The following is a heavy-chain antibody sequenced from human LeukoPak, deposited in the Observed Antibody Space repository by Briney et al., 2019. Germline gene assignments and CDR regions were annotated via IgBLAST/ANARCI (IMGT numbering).Heavy chain of an antibody. D-gene: IGHD2-2*01. CDR1: GGPISSYY. V-gene: IGHV4-4*07. CDR2: IYTSGST. J-gene: IGHJ4*02. CDR3: ARVDTVGCSSTSCTNFDY. Sequence: SETLSLTCTVSGGPISSYYWSWIRQPAGKGLEWIGRIYTSGSTNYNPSLKSRVTMSVDTSRNQFSLKLSSVTAADTAVYYCARVDTVGCSSTSCTNFDYWGQGTLVTVSS.